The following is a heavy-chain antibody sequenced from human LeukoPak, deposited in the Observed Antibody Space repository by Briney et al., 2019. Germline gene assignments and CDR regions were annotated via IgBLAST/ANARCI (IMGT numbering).Heavy chain of an antibody. Sequence: ASVKVSCKVSGYTLTELSMHWVRQAPGIGLEWMGGFDPEDGETIYAQKFQGRVTMTEDTSTDTAYMELSSLRSEDTAVYYCATDRYYDSSGYRPFDYWGQGTLVTVSS. CDR1: GYTLTELS. D-gene: IGHD3-22*01. CDR3: ATDRYYDSSGYRPFDY. J-gene: IGHJ4*02. V-gene: IGHV1-24*01. CDR2: FDPEDGET.